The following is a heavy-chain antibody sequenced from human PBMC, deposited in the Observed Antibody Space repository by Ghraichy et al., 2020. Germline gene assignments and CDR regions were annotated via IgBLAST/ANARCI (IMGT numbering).Heavy chain of an antibody. CDR1: GASISTYF. V-gene: IGHV4-59*01. J-gene: IGHJ6*02. D-gene: IGHD2-15*01. CDR3: ARDLGFCSGGICKYFGLDV. Sequence: SETLSLTCTVSGASISTYFWSWIRQAPGKGLEWIGYIYYNGSTSYNPSLKSRVSISLDTSKIRFSLRLSSVTAADTAVYYCARDLGFCSGGICKYFGLDVWGQGTTVTFAS. CDR2: IYYNGST.